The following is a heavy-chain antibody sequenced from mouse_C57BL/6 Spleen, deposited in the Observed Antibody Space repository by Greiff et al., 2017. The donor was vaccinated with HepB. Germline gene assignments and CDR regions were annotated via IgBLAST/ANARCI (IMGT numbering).Heavy chain of an antibody. J-gene: IGHJ1*03. CDR3: TRIPFDV. Sequence: VQLVESGAELVRPGASVKLSCTASGFNIKDDYMHWVKQRPEQGLEWIGWIDPENGDTEFASKFQGKATITADTTSNTAYLQLSSLTSEDTAVYYCTRIPFDVWGTGTTVTVSS. V-gene: IGHV14-4*01. CDR2: IDPENGDT. CDR1: GFNIKDDY.